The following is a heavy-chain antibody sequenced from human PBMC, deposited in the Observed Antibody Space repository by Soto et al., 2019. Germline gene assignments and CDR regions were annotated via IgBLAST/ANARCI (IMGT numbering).Heavy chain of an antibody. CDR2: IVPIYGTR. D-gene: IGHD3-10*01. J-gene: IGHJ6*02. V-gene: IGHV1-69*13. CDR1: GGTFSRYA. Sequence: ASVKVSCKASGGTFSRYAFSWVRQAPGEGLEWMGGIVPIYGTRGFAQKFQGRLTITADEPTRTAYMELSSLRSEDTAVYYCARDLDYYGSGSHYYYGMGVWGQGTTVTVYS. CDR3: ARDLDYYGSGSHYYYGMGV.